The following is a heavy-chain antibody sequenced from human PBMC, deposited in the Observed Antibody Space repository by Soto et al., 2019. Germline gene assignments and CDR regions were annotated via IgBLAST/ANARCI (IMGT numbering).Heavy chain of an antibody. Sequence: EVQLVESGGGLVRPGESLRLSCATSGFAFSSAWMSWVRQAPGKGLEWVGRVKSKADGETTDYAAPVKGRFTVSRDDSTNLLYMQMASLISEDTAVYYCVGDVPSSVSGEFDYWGKGTLVTVSS. CDR3: VGDVPSSVSGEFDY. CDR1: GFAFSSAW. D-gene: IGHD3-10*01. CDR2: VKSKADGETT. V-gene: IGHV3-15*05. J-gene: IGHJ4*02.